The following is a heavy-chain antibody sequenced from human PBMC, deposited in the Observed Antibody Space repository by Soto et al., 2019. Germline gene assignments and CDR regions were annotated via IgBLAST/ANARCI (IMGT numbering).Heavy chain of an antibody. CDR1: GSSINSSGYY. D-gene: IGHD3-3*02. Sequence: PSETLSLTCPVSGSSINSSGYYWGWIRQPPVKGLEWIGSMFYGVSTYYNPSLKSRVTVSVDTSKNQFSLNLRSVTAADTAVYYCARLPSRHLVDYWGQGTLVNVSS. CDR3: ARLPSRHLVDY. CDR2: MFYGVST. J-gene: IGHJ4*02. V-gene: IGHV4-39*01.